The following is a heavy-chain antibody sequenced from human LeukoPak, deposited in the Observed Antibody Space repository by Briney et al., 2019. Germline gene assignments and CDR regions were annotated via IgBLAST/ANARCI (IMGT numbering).Heavy chain of an antibody. CDR1: GFTLSSYA. CDR3: ARVAYYYDRGAFDI. CDR2: ISSNGGST. Sequence: PGGSLRLSCAASGFTLSSYAMHWVRQAPGKGLEYVSAISSNGGSTYYANSVKGRFTISRDNSKNTLYLQMGSLRAEDMAVYYCARVAYYYDRGAFDIWGQGTMVTVSS. V-gene: IGHV3-64*01. D-gene: IGHD3-22*01. J-gene: IGHJ3*02.